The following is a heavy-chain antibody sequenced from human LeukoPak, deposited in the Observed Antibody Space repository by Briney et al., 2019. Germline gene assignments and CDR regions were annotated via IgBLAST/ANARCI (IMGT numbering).Heavy chain of an antibody. CDR3: ARDSGTTGEVKFDP. V-gene: IGHV4-59*12. CDR2: IYDSGTT. CDR1: GGSISSYY. Sequence: SSETLSLTCTVSGGSISSYYWSWIRQPPGKGLEWFGYIYDSGTTNYNPSLKSRVTISVDTSKNQFSLKLSSVTAADTAVYYCARDSGTTGEVKFDPWGQGTLVTVSS. J-gene: IGHJ5*02. D-gene: IGHD3-10*01.